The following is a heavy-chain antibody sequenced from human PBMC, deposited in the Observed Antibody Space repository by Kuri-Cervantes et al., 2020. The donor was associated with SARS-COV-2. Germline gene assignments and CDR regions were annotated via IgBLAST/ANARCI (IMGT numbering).Heavy chain of an antibody. Sequence: SGLKLVKHTQTLTLTCTVSGFTRTTKGMRVSWIRQPPGKALEWLARLDWDENKFYSSSLKNRLTISKDTSINKVVLTMTNVDPVDTATYFCAREGISVVGTDYFDYWGQGILVTVSS. CDR1: GFTRTTKGMR. CDR3: AREGISVVGTDYFDY. D-gene: IGHD6-19*01. J-gene: IGHJ4*02. V-gene: IGHV2-70*04. CDR2: LDWDENK.